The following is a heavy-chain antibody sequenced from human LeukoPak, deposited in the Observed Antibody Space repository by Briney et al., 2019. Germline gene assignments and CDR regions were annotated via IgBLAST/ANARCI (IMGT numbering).Heavy chain of an antibody. Sequence: GGSLRLSCAASGFTVSSNYMSWVRQAPGKGLEWVSVIYSGGSTYYADSVKGRFTISRDNSKNTLYLQMNSLRAEDTAVYYCARARMAYYYGMDVWGQGTTVTVSS. V-gene: IGHV3-53*01. CDR1: GFTVSSNY. CDR2: IYSGGST. CDR3: ARARMAYYYGMDV. D-gene: IGHD5-24*01. J-gene: IGHJ6*02.